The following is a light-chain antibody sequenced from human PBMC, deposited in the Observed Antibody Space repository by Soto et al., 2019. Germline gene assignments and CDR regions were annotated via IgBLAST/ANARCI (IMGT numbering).Light chain of an antibody. V-gene: IGKV1-39*01. CDR3: QQNYSTPRVT. J-gene: IGKJ4*01. CDR1: QSVSGW. CDR2: AAS. Sequence: DIQITQSPSTLSASIGDRVSITGLASQSVSGWLAWYQQKPGKAPQLLIYAASSLQSGVPPRFSGSGSGTDFTLTISSLQPEDFATYYCQQNYSTPRVTFGEGTQVDIK.